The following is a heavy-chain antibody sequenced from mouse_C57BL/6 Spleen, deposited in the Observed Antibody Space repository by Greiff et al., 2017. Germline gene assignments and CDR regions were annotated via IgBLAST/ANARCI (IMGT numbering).Heavy chain of an antibody. CDR1: GYSITSGYY. Sequence: VQLKESGPGLVKPSQSLSLTCSVTGYSITSGYYWNWIRQFPGNKLEWMGYISYDGSNNYNPSLKNRISITRDTSKNQFFLKLNSVTTEDTATYDCARVYGSSYPDYWGQGTTLTVSS. J-gene: IGHJ2*01. CDR3: ARVYGSSYPDY. D-gene: IGHD1-1*01. V-gene: IGHV3-6*01. CDR2: ISYDGSN.